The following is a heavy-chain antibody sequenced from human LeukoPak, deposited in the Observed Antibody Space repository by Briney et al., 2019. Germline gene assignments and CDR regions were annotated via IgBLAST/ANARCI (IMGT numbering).Heavy chain of an antibody. CDR3: ARSEIRGPPDY. J-gene: IGHJ4*02. Sequence: PPETLSLTCTVSGGSISSYYWSWIRQPPGKGLEWIGYIYYSGSTNYNPSLKSRVTISVDTSKNQFSLKLSSVTAADTAVYYCARSEIRGPPDYWGQGTLVTVSS. D-gene: IGHD3-10*01. CDR1: GGSISSYY. V-gene: IGHV4-59*08. CDR2: IYYSGST.